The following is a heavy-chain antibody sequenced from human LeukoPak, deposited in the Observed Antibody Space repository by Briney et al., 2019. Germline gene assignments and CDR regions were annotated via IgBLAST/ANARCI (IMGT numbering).Heavy chain of an antibody. J-gene: IGHJ4*02. CDR2: ISGRGGTI. D-gene: IGHD1-26*01. V-gene: IGHV3-23*01. CDR1: GFTFSDFS. CDR3: AKERAPRYSGSYSDY. Sequence: GGSLRLSCAASGFTFSDFSINWVRQAPGKGLEWISYISGRGGTINYADSVKGRFTISRDNSKNTLYLQMNSLRAEDTAVYYCAKERAPRYSGSYSDYWGQGTLVTVSS.